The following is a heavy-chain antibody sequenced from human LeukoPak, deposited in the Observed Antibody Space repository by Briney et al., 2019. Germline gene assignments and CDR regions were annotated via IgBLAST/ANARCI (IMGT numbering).Heavy chain of an antibody. D-gene: IGHD5-18*01. Sequence: GASVKVSCKASGYTFISYGISWVRQAPGQGLEWMGGISAGDGNTNYAQKFQGRATMTTDTSTSTAYMELRSLRSDDTAVYYCARERYSYAKQYYYMDVWGKGTTVTISS. CDR2: ISAGDGNT. CDR3: ARERYSYAKQYYYMDV. V-gene: IGHV1-18*01. J-gene: IGHJ6*03. CDR1: GYTFISYG.